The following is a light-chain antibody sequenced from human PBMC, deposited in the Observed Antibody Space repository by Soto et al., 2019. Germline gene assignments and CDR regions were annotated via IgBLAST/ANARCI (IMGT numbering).Light chain of an antibody. Sequence: QSVLTQPPSVSAAPGQRVTIPCSGSNINIGDNHVSWYQHLPGTAPKLVVYRNNQWPSGVPDRFSGSKSGTSASLAISGLRSEDEADYYCAAWDDSLSGYVFGTGTKVTVL. CDR1: NINIGDNH. V-gene: IGLV1-47*01. CDR3: AAWDDSLSGYV. CDR2: RNN. J-gene: IGLJ1*01.